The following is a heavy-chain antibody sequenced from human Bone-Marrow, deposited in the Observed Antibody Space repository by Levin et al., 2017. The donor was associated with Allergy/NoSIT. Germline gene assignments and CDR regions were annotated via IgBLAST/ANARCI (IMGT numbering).Heavy chain of an antibody. J-gene: IGHJ4*01. CDR2: IQTNGDT. CDR1: GGSVRNSYY. V-gene: IGHV4-4*08. Sequence: SEPLSLTCTVSGGSVRNSYYWSWIRQPPGKGLEWIGYIQTNGDTNYNPSLKSRVTISLDMSNNQFSLKLSSVTAADTAVYYCAGPFYYGSGSSLAYWGLGTLVTVSS. D-gene: IGHD3-10*01. CDR3: AGPFYYGSGSSLAY.